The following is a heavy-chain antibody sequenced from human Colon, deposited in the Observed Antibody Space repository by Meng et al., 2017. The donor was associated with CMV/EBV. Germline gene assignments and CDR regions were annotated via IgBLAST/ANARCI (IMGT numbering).Heavy chain of an antibody. J-gene: IGHJ5*02. D-gene: IGHD3-10*01. CDR1: GYTFISYG. Sequence: QVQLVQSGAEVKKPGASVKVSCKTSGYTFISYGINWVRQAPGQGLEWMGWISGYNGNTNHAQKFQGRVAMTTDTSTTTAYMELTSLRYDDTAVYYCARGLFGSGSIDTWGQGTLVTVSS. CDR2: ISGYNGNT. CDR3: ARGLFGSGSIDT. V-gene: IGHV1-18*01.